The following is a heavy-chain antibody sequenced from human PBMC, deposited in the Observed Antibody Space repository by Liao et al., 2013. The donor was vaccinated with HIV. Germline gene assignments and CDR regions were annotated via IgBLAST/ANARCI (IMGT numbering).Heavy chain of an antibody. CDR2: IYFSGST. Sequence: QLQLRESGPGPVKPSETLSLTCSVSGGSIASSSYYWAWIRQPPGKGLEWIGSIYFSGSTDYNPSLQSRFTISIDTSNNQFSLRLSSVTAADTAVYFCARCRGTETRELPYYYYMDVWGKGTTVTVSS. CDR1: GGSIASSSYY. V-gene: IGHV4-39*07. CDR3: ARCRGTETRELPYYYYMDV. D-gene: IGHD1/OR15-1a*01. J-gene: IGHJ6*03.